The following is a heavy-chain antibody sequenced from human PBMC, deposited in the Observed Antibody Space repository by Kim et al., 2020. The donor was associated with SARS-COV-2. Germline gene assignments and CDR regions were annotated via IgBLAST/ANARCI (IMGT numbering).Heavy chain of an antibody. V-gene: IGHV4-39*01. J-gene: IGHJ2*01. D-gene: IGHD1-26*01. CDR1: GGSISSSSYY. CDR3: ARRQVGIGYWYLDL. Sequence: SETLSLTCAVSGGSISSSSYYWAWIRQPPGKGLEWVGSLDFRGSANYNPSLKSRVTISMDTSKNQFDLRLTSVTAADTAVYYCARRQVGIGYWYLDLWGRGSLVTVSS. CDR2: LDFRGSA.